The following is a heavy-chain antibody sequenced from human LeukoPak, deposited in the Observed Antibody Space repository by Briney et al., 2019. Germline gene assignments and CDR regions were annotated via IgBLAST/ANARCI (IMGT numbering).Heavy chain of an antibody. J-gene: IGHJ4*02. CDR3: ARSPPYINYYDSSGFDY. CDR2: IYYSGST. Sequence: PSETLSLTCTVSGGSISSSSYYWGWIRQPPGKGLEWIGSIYYSGSTYYNLSLKSRVTISVDTSKNQFSLKLSSVTAADTAVYYCARSPPYINYYDSSGFDYWGQGTLVTVSS. V-gene: IGHV4-39*07. CDR1: GGSISSSSYY. D-gene: IGHD3-22*01.